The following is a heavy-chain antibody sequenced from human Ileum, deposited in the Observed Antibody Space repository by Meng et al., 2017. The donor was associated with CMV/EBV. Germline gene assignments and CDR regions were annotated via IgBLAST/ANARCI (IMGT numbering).Heavy chain of an antibody. Sequence: VSGGSMRTDSDHWAGIRQPPGKGLDFIGSVHYAGNTYLNPSLKSRVTVSADPSKNQFSLKVNSLTAADTAVYYCARAARSASGVFDYWGQGVLVTVSS. CDR3: ARAARSASGVFDY. CDR1: GGSMRTDSDH. J-gene: IGHJ4*02. CDR2: VHYAGNT. D-gene: IGHD3-10*01. V-gene: IGHV4-39*07.